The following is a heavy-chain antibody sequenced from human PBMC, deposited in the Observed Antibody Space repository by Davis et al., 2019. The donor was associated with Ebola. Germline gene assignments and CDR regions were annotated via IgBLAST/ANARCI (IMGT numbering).Heavy chain of an antibody. CDR1: GGSISSYY. Sequence: MPSETLSLTCTVSGGSISSYYWSWIRQPPGKGLEWIGYIYYCGSTNYNPSLKSRVTISVDTSKNQFSLKLSSVTAADTAVYYCARDGSLYYDILTGYYTRYGMDVWGKGTTVTVSS. J-gene: IGHJ6*04. D-gene: IGHD3-9*01. CDR2: IYYCGST. V-gene: IGHV4-59*01. CDR3: ARDGSLYYDILTGYYTRYGMDV.